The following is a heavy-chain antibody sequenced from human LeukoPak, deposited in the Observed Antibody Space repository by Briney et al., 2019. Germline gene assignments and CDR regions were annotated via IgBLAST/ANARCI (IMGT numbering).Heavy chain of an antibody. J-gene: IGHJ5*02. Sequence: SETLSLTCTVSGVSISSSSYYWGWIRQPPGKGLEWIVSIYYSGSTYYNPSLKSRVTISVDTSKNQFSLKLSSVTAADTAVYYCGSSPYSSGWMNWFDPWGQGTLVTVSS. CDR1: GVSISSSSYY. V-gene: IGHV4-39*07. CDR3: GSSPYSSGWMNWFDP. D-gene: IGHD6-25*01. CDR2: IYYSGST.